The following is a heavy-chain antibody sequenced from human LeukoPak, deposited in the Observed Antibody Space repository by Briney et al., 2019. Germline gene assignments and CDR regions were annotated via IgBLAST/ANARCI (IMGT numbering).Heavy chain of an antibody. J-gene: IGHJ5*02. V-gene: IGHV3-30*02. CDR3: AKDPTTYTSWFDP. CDR2: IRYDGSNK. D-gene: IGHD6-13*01. Sequence: GGSLRLSCAASGFTFSNYGMHWVRQAPGKGLEWVAFIRYDGSNKYYADSVKGRFTISRDNSKNTLYLQMNSLRAEDTAVYYCAKDPTTYTSWFDPWGQGTLVTVSS. CDR1: GFTFSNYG.